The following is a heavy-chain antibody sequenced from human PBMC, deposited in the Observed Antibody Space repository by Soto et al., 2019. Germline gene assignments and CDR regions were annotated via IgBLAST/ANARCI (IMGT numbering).Heavy chain of an antibody. J-gene: IGHJ6*02. V-gene: IGHV6-1*01. CDR1: GASASSNSAA. CDR2: TAYQSNSYN. Sequence: PSQTLTLTCAIPGASASSNSAAWSWIRQSPSRGLEWLGRTAYQSNSYNDYAVAEKRRIAHSPDTSTIQFCRQRNAVTPEETAVYYCTRGSVVVVEEAYVSGMDVWGQGTT. D-gene: IGHD2-15*01. CDR3: TRGSVVVVEEAYVSGMDV.